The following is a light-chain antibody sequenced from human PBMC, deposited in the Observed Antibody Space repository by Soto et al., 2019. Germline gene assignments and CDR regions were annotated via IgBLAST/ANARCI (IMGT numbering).Light chain of an antibody. CDR3: QKRDYLPI. J-gene: IGKJ3*01. CDR2: DAS. V-gene: IGKV1-33*01. CDR1: HDITSY. Sequence: DIQMTQSPSSLSASVGDRVTITCQASHDITSYLNWYQHKPGKAPKLLSYDASILEAGVPSRFSGSGSGTDFTFTISSLQPEDVATYYCQKRDYLPIFGPGTTVDFK.